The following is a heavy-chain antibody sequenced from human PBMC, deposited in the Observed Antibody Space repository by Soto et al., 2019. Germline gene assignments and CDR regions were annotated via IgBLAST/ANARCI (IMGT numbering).Heavy chain of an antibody. CDR2: ISSSGHYT. V-gene: IGHV3-11*05. CDR1: GITFSDYY. Sequence: QVQLVESGGGLVKPGGSLRLSCAASGITFSDYYMSWIRQAPGKGLEWVSYISSSGHYTEHADSVRRRFTTSRDNARNSLYLQMNSLRVENTAVYYCAGELDGMAVWGQGTTVTVSS. CDR3: AGELDGMAV. J-gene: IGHJ6*02.